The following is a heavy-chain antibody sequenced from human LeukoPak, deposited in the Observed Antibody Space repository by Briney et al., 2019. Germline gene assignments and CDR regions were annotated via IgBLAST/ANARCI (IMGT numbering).Heavy chain of an antibody. J-gene: IGHJ4*02. Sequence: GGSLRLSCAASGFTFSSYGMHWVRQAPDKGLEWVAVIWYDGSNKYYADSVKGRFTISRDNSKNTLYLQMNSLRAGETAVYYCAGAPNYDILTGGAYYFTTGAREPWSPSPQ. CDR2: IWYDGSNK. CDR1: GFTFSSYG. CDR3: AGAPNYDILTGGAYYFTT. V-gene: IGHV3-33*01. D-gene: IGHD3-9*01.